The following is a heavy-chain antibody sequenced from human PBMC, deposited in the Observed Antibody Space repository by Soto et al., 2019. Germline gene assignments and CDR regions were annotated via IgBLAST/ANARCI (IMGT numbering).Heavy chain of an antibody. Sequence: EVQLVESGGGLIQPGGSLRLSCAASGFTVSSNYMSWFRQAPGKGLEWVSVIYSGGSTYYADSVKGRFTISRDNSKNTLYLQMNSLRAEDTAVYYCAGDRRITGTTFPAGYDYWGQGTLVTVSS. V-gene: IGHV3-53*01. CDR3: AGDRRITGTTFPAGYDY. D-gene: IGHD1-7*01. J-gene: IGHJ4*02. CDR2: IYSGGST. CDR1: GFTVSSNY.